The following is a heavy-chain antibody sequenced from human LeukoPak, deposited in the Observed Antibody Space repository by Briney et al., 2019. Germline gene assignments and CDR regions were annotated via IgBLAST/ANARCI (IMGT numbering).Heavy chain of an antibody. Sequence: PGGSLRLSCAASGFTFSDYYMSWIRQAPGKGLEWVSYISSSGFTIYYADSVKGRFTISRDNAKNSLYLQMNSLRAEDTAVYYCARALHYDFWSGYYTGDYFDYWGQGTLVTVSS. D-gene: IGHD3-3*01. CDR2: ISSSGFTI. J-gene: IGHJ4*02. CDR3: ARALHYDFWSGYYTGDYFDY. V-gene: IGHV3-11*01. CDR1: GFTFSDYY.